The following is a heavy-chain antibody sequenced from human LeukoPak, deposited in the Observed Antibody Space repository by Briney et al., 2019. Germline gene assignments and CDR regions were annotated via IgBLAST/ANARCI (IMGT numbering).Heavy chain of an antibody. CDR1: GGSISNYY. Sequence: SETLSLTCTVSGGSISNYYWSWIRQPPGKGLEWIGYIYYSGSTNYNPSLKSRVTISVDTSKNQFSLKLRSVTAADTAVYYCARTTEAHSWRTRYYDYYMDVWGKGTTVAVSS. J-gene: IGHJ6*03. D-gene: IGHD6-13*01. V-gene: IGHV4-59*01. CDR3: ARTTEAHSWRTRYYDYYMDV. CDR2: IYYSGST.